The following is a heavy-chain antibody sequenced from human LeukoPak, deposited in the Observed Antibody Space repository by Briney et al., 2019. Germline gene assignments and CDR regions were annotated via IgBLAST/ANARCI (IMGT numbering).Heavy chain of an antibody. J-gene: IGHJ4*02. CDR2: LIPAIGSG. CDR3: ARDMSMITSGGVIVNDY. V-gene: IGHV1-69*08. CDR1: GGTLSNSP. D-gene: IGHD3-16*02. Sequence: SVKVSCKASGGTLSNSPISWVRQAPGQGLEWMGRLIPAIGSGNYAQKFQGRITITADKSTSTTYMELSNLRSEDTAVDYCARDMSMITSGGVIVNDYWGQGTLVVVSS.